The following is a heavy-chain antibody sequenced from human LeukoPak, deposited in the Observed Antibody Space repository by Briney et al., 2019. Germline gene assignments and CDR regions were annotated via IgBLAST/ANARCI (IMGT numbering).Heavy chain of an antibody. Sequence: GASVKVFCKVSGYTLTELSMHWARQAPGKGLEWMGGFDPEDGETIYAQKFQGRVTMTEDTSTDTAYMELSSLRSEDTAVYYCATDLILVRGEDYGMDVRGQGTTVTVSS. CDR3: ATDLILVRGEDYGMDV. CDR2: FDPEDGET. CDR1: GYTLTELS. V-gene: IGHV1-24*01. J-gene: IGHJ6*02. D-gene: IGHD3-10*01.